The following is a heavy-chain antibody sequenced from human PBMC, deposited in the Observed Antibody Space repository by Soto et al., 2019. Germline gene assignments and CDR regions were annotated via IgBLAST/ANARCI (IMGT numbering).Heavy chain of an antibody. J-gene: IGHJ4*02. CDR3: ATDKGANSSGWYRNLDY. CDR1: GGTFSSYA. CDR2: IIPIFGTA. Sequence: GASVKVSCKASGGTFSSYATSWVRQAPGQGLEWMGGIIPIFGTANYAQKFQGRVTITADESTSKAYMELSSLRSEDTAVYYCATDKGANSSGWYRNLDYWGQGNLVTVSS. V-gene: IGHV1-69*13. D-gene: IGHD6-19*01.